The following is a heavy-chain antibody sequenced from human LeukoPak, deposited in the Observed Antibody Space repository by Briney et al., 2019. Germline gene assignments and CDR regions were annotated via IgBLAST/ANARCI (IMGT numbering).Heavy chain of an antibody. CDR3: ARDRMIAFGGVIVDFDY. J-gene: IGHJ4*02. V-gene: IGHV3-49*03. D-gene: IGHD3-16*02. Sequence: GGSLRLSCTASGFTFGDYAMSWFRQAPGKGLEWVGFIRSKVYGGTTDYAASVKGRFTISRDDSKSIAYLQMNSLKIEDTAVYYCARDRMIAFGGVIVDFDYWGQGTLVTVSS. CDR1: GFTFGDYA. CDR2: IRSKVYGGTT.